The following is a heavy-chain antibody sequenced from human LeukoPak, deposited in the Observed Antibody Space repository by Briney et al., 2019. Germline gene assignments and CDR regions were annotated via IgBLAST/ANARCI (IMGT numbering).Heavy chain of an antibody. CDR3: ASLLCYGDLIDHFGMDV. Sequence: ASVKVSCKVSGHSLTELSMHWVRQAPGKGLEWMGGFDPESGETVYAQKFQARFTMTEGAPTDTVYMEPSSLTLEDTAVYYCASLLCYGDLIDHFGMDVWGKGTTVIVSS. V-gene: IGHV1-24*01. D-gene: IGHD3-10*01. CDR1: GHSLTELS. J-gene: IGHJ6*04. CDR2: FDPESGET.